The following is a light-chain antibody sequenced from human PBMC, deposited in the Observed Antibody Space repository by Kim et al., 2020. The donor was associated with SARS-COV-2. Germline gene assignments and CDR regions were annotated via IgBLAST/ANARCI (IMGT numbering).Light chain of an antibody. V-gene: IGLV3-21*04. Sequence: APGKTARSTCGGNNIGSKSVHWYQQKPGQAPVLVIYYDSDRPSGIPERFSGSNSGNTATLTISRVEAGDEADYYCQVWDRSSDHRVFGGGTQLTVL. CDR3: QVWDRSSDHRV. J-gene: IGLJ3*02. CDR2: YDS. CDR1: NIGSKS.